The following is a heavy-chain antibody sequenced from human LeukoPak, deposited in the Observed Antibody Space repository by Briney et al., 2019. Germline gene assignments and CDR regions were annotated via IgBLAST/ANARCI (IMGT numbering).Heavy chain of an antibody. CDR1: GFTFSSYA. D-gene: IGHD2-21*02. V-gene: IGHV3-30*14. CDR3: ARGKSSYCGGNCQHDAFDI. CDR2: ISYDGSNK. J-gene: IGHJ3*02. Sequence: GGSLRLSCAASGFTFSSYAMHWVRQAPGKGLEWVAVISYDGSNKYYADSVRGRFTISRDNSKNTLYLHMGSLRAEDMAVYYCARGKSSYCGGNCQHDAFDIWGQGTMVTVSS.